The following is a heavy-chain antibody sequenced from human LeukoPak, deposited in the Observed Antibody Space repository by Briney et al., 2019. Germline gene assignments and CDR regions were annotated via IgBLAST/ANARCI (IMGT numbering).Heavy chain of an antibody. D-gene: IGHD3-10*01. CDR3: AKAPVYGSGYYYYYIDV. J-gene: IGHJ6*03. V-gene: IGHV3-30*02. CDR2: IRYDGSNK. CDR1: GFTFSSYG. Sequence: GGSLRLSCAASGFTFSSYGMHWVRQAPGKGLEWVAFIRYDGSNKYYADSVKGRFTISRDNSKNTLYLQMNSLRAEDTAVYYCAKAPVYGSGYYYYYIDVWGKGTTVTISS.